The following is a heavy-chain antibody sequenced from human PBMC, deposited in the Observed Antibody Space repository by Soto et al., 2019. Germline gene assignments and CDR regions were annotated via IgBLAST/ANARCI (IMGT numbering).Heavy chain of an antibody. J-gene: IGHJ6*03. CDR3: AKDMVQGVIMQEGFYYMDV. D-gene: IGHD3-10*01. CDR2: ISGSGGST. CDR1: GFTFSSYA. Sequence: GGSLRLSCAASGFTFSSYAMSWVRQAPGKGLEWVSAISGSGGSTYYADSVKGRFTISRDNSKNPLYLQMNSLRAEDTAVYYCAKDMVQGVIMQEGFYYMDVWGKGTTVTVSS. V-gene: IGHV3-23*01.